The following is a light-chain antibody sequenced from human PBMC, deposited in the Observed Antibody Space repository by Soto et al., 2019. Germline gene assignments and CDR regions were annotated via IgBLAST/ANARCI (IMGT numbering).Light chain of an antibody. CDR2: EVN. CDR3: CSYAGSSTFAV. Sequence: QSVLTQPASVSGSPGQSITISCTGTSSDVGSYNLVSRYQQHPDKAPKLIIYEVNKRPSGVSNRFSGSKSGNTASLTISGLQAEDEADYYCCSYAGSSTFAVFGGGTKLTVL. CDR1: SSDVGSYNL. J-gene: IGLJ3*02. V-gene: IGLV2-23*02.